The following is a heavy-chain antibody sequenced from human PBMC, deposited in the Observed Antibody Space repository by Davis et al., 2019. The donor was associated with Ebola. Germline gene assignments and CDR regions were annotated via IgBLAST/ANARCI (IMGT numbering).Heavy chain of an antibody. CDR3: TRGGDTAMVQYYYYYYGMDV. D-gene: IGHD5-18*01. CDR1: GFTFSGSA. CDR2: IRSKAYGGTT. Sequence: GGSLRLSCAASGFTFSGSAMHWVRQAPGKGLEWVGFIRSKAYGGTTEYAASVKGRFTISRDDSKSIAYPQMNSLKTEDTAVYYCTRGGDTAMVQYYYYYYGMDVWGQGTTVTVSS. V-gene: IGHV3-49*04. J-gene: IGHJ6*02.